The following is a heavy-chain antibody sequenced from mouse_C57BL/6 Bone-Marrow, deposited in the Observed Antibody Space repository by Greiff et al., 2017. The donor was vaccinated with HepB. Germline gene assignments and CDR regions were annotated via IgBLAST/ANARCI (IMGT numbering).Heavy chain of an antibody. CDR1: GFTFSNYW. CDR2: IRLKSDNYAT. CDR3: TTIYYYGSRSSYWYFDV. D-gene: IGHD1-1*01. V-gene: IGHV6-3*01. Sequence: EVKLQESGGGLVQPGGSMKLSCVASGFTFSNYWMNWVRQSPEKGLEWVAQIRLKSDNYATHYAESVKGRFTISRDDSKSSVYLQMNNLRAEDTGIYYCTTIYYYGSRSSYWYFDVWGTGTTVTVSS. J-gene: IGHJ1*03.